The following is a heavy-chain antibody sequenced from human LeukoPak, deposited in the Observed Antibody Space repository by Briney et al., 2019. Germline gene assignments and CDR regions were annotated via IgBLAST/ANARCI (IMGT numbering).Heavy chain of an antibody. D-gene: IGHD3-10*01. Sequence: PSETLSLTCSVSGYSIRSGYHWAWIRQSPGKGLEWLGSIYQSGSTYDNPSLKSRVTISLDTSRNQFSLKLTSVTAADTAVYYCAKSNGYGLVDIWGQGTMVTVSS. CDR3: AKSNGYGLVDI. J-gene: IGHJ3*02. CDR2: IYQSGST. V-gene: IGHV4-38-2*01. CDR1: GYSIRSGYH.